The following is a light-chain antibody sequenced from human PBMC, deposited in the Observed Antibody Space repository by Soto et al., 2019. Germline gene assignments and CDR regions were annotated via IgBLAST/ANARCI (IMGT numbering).Light chain of an antibody. CDR2: KAS. V-gene: IGKV1-5*03. J-gene: IGKJ1*01. CDR1: QSISSW. Sequence: DIQMTQSPSTLSASVGDRVTITCRASQSISSWLAWYQQKPGRAPKLLIYKASSLETGVLSRFSGSGSGTEFTRIISSLQPDDFASYYCQQCGSSSPWTFGQGTKVEIK. CDR3: QQCGSSSPWT.